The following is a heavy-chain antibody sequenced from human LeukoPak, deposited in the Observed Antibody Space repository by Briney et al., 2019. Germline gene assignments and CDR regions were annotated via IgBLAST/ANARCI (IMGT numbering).Heavy chain of an antibody. D-gene: IGHD3-22*01. CDR1: GDSINSYY. V-gene: IGHV4-59*01. J-gene: IGHJ3*02. CDR2: IYYRGKT. Sequence: PSETLSLTCTVSGDSINSYYWTGIRQPPGKGLEGIGHIYYRGKTNYNPSLKSRVTISVDTSKTDFSLKLSSVTAAATAVYYCASAPPLNYYDSSGYYFGPNAFDTWGQGTMVTVSS. CDR3: ASAPPLNYYDSSGYYFGPNAFDT.